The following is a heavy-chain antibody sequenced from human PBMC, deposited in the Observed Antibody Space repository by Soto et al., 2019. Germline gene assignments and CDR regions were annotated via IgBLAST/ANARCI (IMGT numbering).Heavy chain of an antibody. D-gene: IGHD6-13*01. CDR3: ARDRGIAAAGSDYGMDV. J-gene: IGHJ6*02. V-gene: IGHV3-48*03. CDR2: ISSSGSTI. CDR1: GFTFSSYE. Sequence: EVQLVESGGGLVQPGGSLRLSCAASGFTFSSYEMNWVRQAPGKGLEWVSYISSSGSTIYYADSVKGRFTISRDNAKNSLYLQMNSLRAEDTAVYYCARDRGIAAAGSDYGMDVWGQGTTVTVSS.